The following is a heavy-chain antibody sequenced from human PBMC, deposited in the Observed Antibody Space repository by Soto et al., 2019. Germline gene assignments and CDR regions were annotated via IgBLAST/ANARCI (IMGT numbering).Heavy chain of an antibody. Sequence: QVQLVESGGGVVQRGRSLRLSCAASGFTFSSYGMHWVRQAPGKGLEWVAAIWYDGSNKYYADSVKGRFTISRDNSKNTLSLQMNCLRAEDTAVYYCARDCMVRGSSDYYYGMDVWGQGTTVTVSS. CDR1: GFTFSSYG. J-gene: IGHJ6*02. D-gene: IGHD3-10*01. CDR3: ARDCMVRGSSDYYYGMDV. V-gene: IGHV3-33*01. CDR2: IWYDGSNK.